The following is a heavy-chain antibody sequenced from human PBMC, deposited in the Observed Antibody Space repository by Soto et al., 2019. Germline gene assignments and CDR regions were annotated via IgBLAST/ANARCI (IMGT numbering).Heavy chain of an antibody. CDR3: ARDSIVGASKPFDY. Sequence: GGSLRLSCAASGFTFSSYSMNWVRQAPGKGLEWVSSISSSSSYIYYADSVKGRFTISRDNAKNSLYLQMNSLRAEDTAVYYCARDSIVGASKPFDYWGQGTLVTVSS. CDR1: GFTFSSYS. V-gene: IGHV3-21*01. J-gene: IGHJ4*02. CDR2: ISSSSSYI. D-gene: IGHD1-26*01.